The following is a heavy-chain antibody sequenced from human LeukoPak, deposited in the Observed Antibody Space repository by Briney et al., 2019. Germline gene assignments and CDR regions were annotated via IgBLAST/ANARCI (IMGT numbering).Heavy chain of an antibody. CDR2: ISSSSSYI. J-gene: IGHJ6*02. CDR3: ARDEGPLGYYGMDA. Sequence: GGSLRLSCAASGFTFSSYSMNWVRQAPGKGLEWVSSISSSSSYIYYADSVKGRFTISRDNAKNSLYLQMNSLRAEDTAVYYCARDEGPLGYYGMDAWGQGTTVIVSS. CDR1: GFTFSSYS. V-gene: IGHV3-21*01.